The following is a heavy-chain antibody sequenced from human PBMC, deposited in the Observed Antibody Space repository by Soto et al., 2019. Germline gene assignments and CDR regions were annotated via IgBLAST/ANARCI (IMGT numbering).Heavy chain of an antibody. CDR1: GFTFSSYE. Sequence: EVQLVDSGGGLVQPGGSLRLSCAASGFTFSSYEMNWVRQAPGKGLEWVSYISSSGSTIYYADSVKGRFTISRDNAKNSLYLQMNSLRAEDTAVYYCARQGSDYDYGRGTYRHDFDYWGQGTLVTVSS. J-gene: IGHJ4*02. CDR2: ISSSGSTI. CDR3: ARQGSDYDYGRGTYRHDFDY. D-gene: IGHD3-16*02. V-gene: IGHV3-48*03.